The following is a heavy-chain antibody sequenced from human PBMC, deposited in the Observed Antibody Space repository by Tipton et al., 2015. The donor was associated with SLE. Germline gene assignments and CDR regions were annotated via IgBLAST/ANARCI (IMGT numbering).Heavy chain of an antibody. Sequence: TLSLTCNVSGASMTRGNYFWTWIRQPAGNGLEWIGHVDSSGSTNYNPSLKSRVTISLETSKGQFSLRLISVTAADTAVYYCVVCSPSGCAYFDYWGQGRLVTVSS. CDR3: VVCSPSGCAYFDY. D-gene: IGHD2-15*01. CDR2: VDSSGST. V-gene: IGHV4-61*09. CDR1: GASMTRGNYF. J-gene: IGHJ4*02.